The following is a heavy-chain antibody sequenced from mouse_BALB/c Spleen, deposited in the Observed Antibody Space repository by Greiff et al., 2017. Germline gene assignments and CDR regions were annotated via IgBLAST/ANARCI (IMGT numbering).Heavy chain of an antibody. D-gene: IGHD2-12*01. J-gene: IGHJ4*01. V-gene: IGHV14-3*02. Sequence: EVQLQESGAELVKPGASVKLSCTASGFNIKDTYMHWVKQRPEQGLEWIGRIDPANGNTKYDPKFQGKATITADTSSNTAYLQLSSLTSEDTAVYYCARDDRYAMDYWGQGTSVTVSS. CDR3: ARDDRYAMDY. CDR2: IDPANGNT. CDR1: GFNIKDTY.